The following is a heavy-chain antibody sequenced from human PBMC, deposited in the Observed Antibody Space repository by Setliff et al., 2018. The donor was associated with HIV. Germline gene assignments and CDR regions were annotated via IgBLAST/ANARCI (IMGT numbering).Heavy chain of an antibody. D-gene: IGHD1-1*01. CDR3: ARGGDWDDNYYMDV. V-gene: IGHV6-1*01. CDR2: TYYRSKWNS. Sequence: SQTLSLTCATSGDSVSSKSAAWNWLRQSPSRGLEWLGRTYYRSKWNSDYAPSVKSRVTINPDTSKNKFSLQLNSVTPEDTAVYYCARGGDWDDNYYMDVWGKGTTVTVSS. CDR1: GDSVSSKSAA. J-gene: IGHJ6*03.